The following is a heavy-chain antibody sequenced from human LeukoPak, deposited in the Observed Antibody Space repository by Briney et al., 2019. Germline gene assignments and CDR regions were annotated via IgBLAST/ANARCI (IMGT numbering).Heavy chain of an antibody. CDR3: ARGGSSSWYGDAFDI. J-gene: IGHJ3*02. Sequence: SETLSLTCAVYGGSFSGYYWTWIRQPPGKGLEWIGEINHSGSTNYNPSLKSRVTMSVDTSKNQFSLNLSPVTAADTAVYYCARGGSSSWYGDAFDIWGQGTMATVSS. V-gene: IGHV4-34*01. CDR1: GGSFSGYY. D-gene: IGHD6-13*01. CDR2: INHSGST.